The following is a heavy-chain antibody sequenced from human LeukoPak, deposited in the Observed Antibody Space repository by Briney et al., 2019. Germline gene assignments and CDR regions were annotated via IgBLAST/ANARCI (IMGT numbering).Heavy chain of an antibody. CDR1: GFSFSSFW. J-gene: IGHJ4*02. CDR2: INGDETGA. V-gene: IGHV3-74*01. D-gene: IGHD3/OR15-3a*01. Sequence: PGGSLRLSCVASGFSFSSFWMHWVRRAPGKGLLWVSSINGDETGATYADSVKGRFSISRDNAKNTLYLQMNSLRDEDTAIYHCARGTGFSVFDFWGQGNLVTVSS. CDR3: ARGTGFSVFDF.